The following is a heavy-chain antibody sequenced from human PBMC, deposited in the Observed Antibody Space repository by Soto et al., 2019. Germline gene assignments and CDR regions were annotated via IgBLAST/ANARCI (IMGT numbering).Heavy chain of an antibody. CDR1: GFTFSSYS. D-gene: IGHD3-22*01. V-gene: IGHV3-21*06. Sequence: GGSLRLSCAASGFTFSSYSMNWVRQAPGKGLEWVSSISSSSSYIYYPDSVKGRFTISRDNAKYSLYLQMNGLRAEDTAVYYCASGEYYYDFGGPTDMDVWGQGTTVTVSS. CDR3: ASGEYYYDFGGPTDMDV. J-gene: IGHJ6*02. CDR2: ISSSSSYI.